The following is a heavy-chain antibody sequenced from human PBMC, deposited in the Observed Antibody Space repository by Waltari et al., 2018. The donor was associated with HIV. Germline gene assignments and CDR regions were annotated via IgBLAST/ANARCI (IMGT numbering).Heavy chain of an antibody. J-gene: IGHJ6*02. D-gene: IGHD7-27*01. CDR1: GGSFSGYY. CDR3: ARGSWGSGMDV. V-gene: IGHV4-34*01. Sequence: QVRLQQWGAGLLKPSETLSLTCAVYGGSFSGYYWSWIRQSPGKGLECIGEIDHSGSINYNPSLKSRVIISVDRYKNQCSLKLSSVTAADTARYYCARGSWGSGMDVWGLGTTVIVSS. CDR2: IDHSGSI.